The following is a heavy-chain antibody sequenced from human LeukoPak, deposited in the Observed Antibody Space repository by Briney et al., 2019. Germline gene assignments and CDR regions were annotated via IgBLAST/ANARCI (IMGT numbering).Heavy chain of an antibody. J-gene: IGHJ4*02. CDR2: ISGNNGNT. Sequence: HWASVKVSCKASGYTFTSYGISWVRQAPGQGLEWMGWISGNNGNTNYAQKLQGRVTMTTDTSTNTAYMEMRSLRSDDTAVYYCARAKSGYYVYWGQGTLVTVSS. CDR1: GYTFTSYG. D-gene: IGHD3-22*01. CDR3: ARAKSGYYVY. V-gene: IGHV1-18*01.